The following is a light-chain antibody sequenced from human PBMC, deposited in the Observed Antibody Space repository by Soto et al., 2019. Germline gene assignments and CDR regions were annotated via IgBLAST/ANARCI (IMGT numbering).Light chain of an antibody. CDR3: QQYGSSPQT. J-gene: IGKJ2*01. V-gene: IGKV3-20*01. CDR2: GAS. CDR1: QSIGSNY. Sequence: EIVLTQSPGTLSSSPGERATLSCRASQSIGSNYLAWYQQKPGQAPRLLIYGASNRATGMPYRFSGSGSGTDFTLTIGRLEPEDFAMYYCQQYGSSPQTFGQGTKLEIK.